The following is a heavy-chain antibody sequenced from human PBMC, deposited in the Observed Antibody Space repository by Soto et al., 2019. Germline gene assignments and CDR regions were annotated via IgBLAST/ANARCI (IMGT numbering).Heavy chain of an antibody. Sequence: QVQLVQSGAEVKKPGSSVKVSCKASGGTFNNYAISWVRQAPGKGLEWMGGIIPIIGTADYAHKFQGRLAISADESTGTTFMELSSLSSEDTALYYCARGGVDVVATSAFDYWGQGTLVTVSS. CDR1: GGTFNNYA. V-gene: IGHV1-69*01. D-gene: IGHD5-12*01. CDR3: ARGGVDVVATSAFDY. J-gene: IGHJ4*02. CDR2: IIPIIGTA.